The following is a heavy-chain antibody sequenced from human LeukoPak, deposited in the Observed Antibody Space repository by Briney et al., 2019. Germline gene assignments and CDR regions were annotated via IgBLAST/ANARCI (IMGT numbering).Heavy chain of an antibody. CDR2: ISSSSSYI. CDR3: ARGWSSSWYEGAFDY. J-gene: IGHJ4*02. D-gene: IGHD6-13*01. V-gene: IGHV3-21*01. Sequence: GGSLRLSCAASGFTFSGYTMNWVRQAPGKGLEWVSSISSSSSYIYYADSVKGRFTISRDNAKNSLYLQMNSLRAEDTAVYYCARGWSSSWYEGAFDYWGQGTLVTVSS. CDR1: GFTFSGYT.